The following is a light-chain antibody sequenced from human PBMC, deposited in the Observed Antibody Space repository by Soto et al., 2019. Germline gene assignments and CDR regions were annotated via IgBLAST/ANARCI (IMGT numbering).Light chain of an antibody. CDR3: CSYAGSFTYVV. CDR2: DVS. Sequence: QSVLTQPRSVSGSPGQSVTISCTGTSSDVGGYKYVSWYQHHPGKAPKFMIYDVSKRPSGVPDRFSGSKSGNTASLTISVLQAEDEADYYCCSYAGSFTYVVFGGGTKLTVL. J-gene: IGLJ2*01. CDR1: SSDVGGYKY. V-gene: IGLV2-11*01.